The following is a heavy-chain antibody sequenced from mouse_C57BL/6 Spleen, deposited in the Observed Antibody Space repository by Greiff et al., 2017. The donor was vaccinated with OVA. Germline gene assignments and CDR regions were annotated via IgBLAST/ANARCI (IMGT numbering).Heavy chain of an antibody. CDR2: LWSDGST. CDR3: ARHKDYYYGSSYDAMDY. CDR1: GFSFTSYG. Sequence: VKLVESGPGLVAPSQSLSITCTVSGFSFTSYGVHWVRPPPGKGLEWLVVLWSDGSTTYNSALKSRLSISKDNSKSQVFLKMNSLQTEDTAMYYCARHKDYYYGSSYDAMDYWGQGTSVTVSS. J-gene: IGHJ4*01. V-gene: IGHV2-6-1*01. D-gene: IGHD1-1*01.